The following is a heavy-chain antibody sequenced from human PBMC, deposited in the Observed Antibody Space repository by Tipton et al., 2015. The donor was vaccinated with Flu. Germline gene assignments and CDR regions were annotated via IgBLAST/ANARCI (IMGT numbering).Heavy chain of an antibody. V-gene: IGHV1-2*06. CDR1: GYTFTGYY. Sequence: QLVQSGAEVKKPGASVKVSCKASGYTFTGYYMHWVRQAPGQGLEWMRRINPNSGGTNYAQKFQGRVTMTRDTSISTAYMELSRLRSDDTAVYYCARDKARAPAAMPWFDPWGQGTLVTVSS. CDR3: ARDKARAPAAMPWFDP. D-gene: IGHD2-2*01. J-gene: IGHJ5*02. CDR2: INPNSGGT.